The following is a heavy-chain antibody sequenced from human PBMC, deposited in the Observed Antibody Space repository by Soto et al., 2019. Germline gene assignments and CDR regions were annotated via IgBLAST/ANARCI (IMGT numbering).Heavy chain of an antibody. CDR2: ISGSGGST. CDR1: GLTFSSYA. V-gene: IGHV3-23*01. J-gene: IGHJ5*02. Sequence: GGSLRLSCAASGLTFSSYAMSWVRQAPGKGLEWVSAISGSGGSTYYADSVKGRFTISRDNSKNTLYLQMNSLRAEDTAVYYCAKGPLIVVVPAANKSNWFDPWGQGTLVTVSS. CDR3: AKGPLIVVVPAANKSNWFDP. D-gene: IGHD2-2*01.